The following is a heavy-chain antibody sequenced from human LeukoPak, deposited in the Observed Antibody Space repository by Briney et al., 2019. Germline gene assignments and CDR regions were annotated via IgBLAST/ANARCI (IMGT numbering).Heavy chain of an antibody. Sequence: PSETLSLTCAVYGGFFSGFYWSWIRQPPGKGVEWIGEINHSGSTNYNPSLKSRVTISVDTSKNQFSLKLSSVTAADTAVYYCARRSVVAATMGYWGQGTLVTVSS. D-gene: IGHD2-15*01. J-gene: IGHJ4*02. V-gene: IGHV4-34*01. CDR3: ARRSVVAATMGY. CDR2: INHSGST. CDR1: GGFFSGFY.